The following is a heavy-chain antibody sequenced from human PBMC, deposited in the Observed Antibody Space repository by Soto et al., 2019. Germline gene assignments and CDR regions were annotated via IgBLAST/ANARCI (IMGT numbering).Heavy chain of an antibody. CDR1: GGSMNYYY. Sequence: QVQLRESGPGQLKPSETLSLTCSVSGGSMNYYYWTWIPQPPGKGLEWIGSVSYTGGPTYSPSLKIRFVISFNMTSNQFSLTLRSPTAADTAVYFWARYSPPKRPFDSIPGWFDPWGQGTLVAVTS. D-gene: IGHD3-22*01. CDR2: VSYTGGP. CDR3: ARYSPPKRPFDSIPGWFDP. J-gene: IGHJ5*02. V-gene: IGHV4-59*03.